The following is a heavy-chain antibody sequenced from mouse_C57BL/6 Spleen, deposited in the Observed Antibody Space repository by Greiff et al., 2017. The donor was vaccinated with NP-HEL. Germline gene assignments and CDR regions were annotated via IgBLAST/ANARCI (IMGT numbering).Heavy chain of an antibody. CDR2: IDPSDSET. V-gene: IGHV1-52*01. Sequence: VQLQQPGAELVRPGSSVKLSCKASGYTFTSYWMHWVKQRPIQGLEWIGNIDPSDSETHYNQKFKDKATLTVDKSSSTAYMQLSSLTSEDSAVYYCARLPTTVVERDYWGQGTSVTVSS. CDR1: GYTFTSYW. J-gene: IGHJ4*01. CDR3: ARLPTTVVERDY. D-gene: IGHD1-1*01.